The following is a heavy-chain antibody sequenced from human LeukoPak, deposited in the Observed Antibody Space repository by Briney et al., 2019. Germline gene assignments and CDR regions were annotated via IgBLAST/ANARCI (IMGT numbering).Heavy chain of an antibody. CDR2: IQFDGSNI. CDR3: TKMVPLRFYDTSGQTY. CDR1: GFSFSSYG. J-gene: IGHJ4*02. V-gene: IGHV3-30*02. Sequence: GGSLGLSCVASGFSFSSYGMNWVRQAPGKGLEWVAFIQFDGSNIFYGDSVKGRFTVSRDNLQKTLYLQMDGLRAEDTAVYYCTKMVPLRFYDTSGQTYWGQGTLVTVSS. D-gene: IGHD2/OR15-2a*01.